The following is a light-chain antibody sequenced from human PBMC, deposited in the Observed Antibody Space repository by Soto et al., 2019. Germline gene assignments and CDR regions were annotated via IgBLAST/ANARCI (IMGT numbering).Light chain of an antibody. V-gene: IGLV2-14*03. J-gene: IGLJ1*01. Sequence: QSALTQPVSVSGSPGQSIPISCTGTTGDVGGYNYVSWYQQHPGKAPKLMIYDVSNRPSGVSNRFSGSKSGNTASLTISGLQAEDEADYYCNSYTSSSTYVFGTGTKLTVL. CDR1: TGDVGGYNY. CDR3: NSYTSSSTYV. CDR2: DVS.